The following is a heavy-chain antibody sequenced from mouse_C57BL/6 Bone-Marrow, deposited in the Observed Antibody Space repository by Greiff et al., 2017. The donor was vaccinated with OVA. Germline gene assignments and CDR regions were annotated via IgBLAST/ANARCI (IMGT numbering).Heavy chain of an antibody. CDR1: GFTFSDYY. Sequence: EVQRVESGGGLVQPGGSLKLSCAASGFTFSDYYMYWVRQTPEKRLEWVAYISNGSGSTYYPDTVKGRFTISRDNAKNTLYLQMSRLKSEDTAMYYCARRSMITNWYFDVWGTGTTVTVSS. V-gene: IGHV5-12*01. CDR3: ARRSMITNWYFDV. CDR2: ISNGSGST. D-gene: IGHD2-4*01. J-gene: IGHJ1*03.